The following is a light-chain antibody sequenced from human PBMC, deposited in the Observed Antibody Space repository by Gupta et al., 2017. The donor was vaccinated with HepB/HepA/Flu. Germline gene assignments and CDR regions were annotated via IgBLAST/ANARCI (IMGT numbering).Light chain of an antibody. J-gene: IGLJ3*02. CDR1: SSDIGGST. V-gene: IGLV1-44*01. CDR2: GND. CDR3: AAWRGGLDRWV. Sequence: QSVLTQPPSASGTPGQSVTISCSGSSSDIGGSTVSWYQLLPGAAPKLLVYGNDQRPSGVPDRFSGTKSGTSASLAISGLQSGDEADYYCAAWRGGLDRWVFGGGTKLSVL.